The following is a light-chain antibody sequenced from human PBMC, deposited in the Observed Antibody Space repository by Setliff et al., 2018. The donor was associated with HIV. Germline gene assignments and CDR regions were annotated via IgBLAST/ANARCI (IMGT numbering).Light chain of an antibody. CDR2: EVT. CDR1: SSDVGGYNL. V-gene: IGLV2-23*02. J-gene: IGLJ1*01. CDR3: CSYAGSRTYV. Sequence: QSVLTQPASVSGSPGQSITISCTGTSSDVGGYNLVSWYQQHPDKAPQLMIFEVTERPSGVSNRFSGSKSGNTASLTISGLQAEDEADYYCCSYAGSRTYVFGTGTKVTVL.